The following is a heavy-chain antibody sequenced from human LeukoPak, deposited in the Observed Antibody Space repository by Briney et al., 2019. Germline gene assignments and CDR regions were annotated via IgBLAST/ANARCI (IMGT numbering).Heavy chain of an antibody. CDR1: GFTFSYYW. CDR2: INSDGSNT. Sequence: PGGSLRLSCAASGFTFSYYWMHWVRQAPGKGLVWVSRINSDGSNTIYADSVKGRFTISRDNAKNTLYLQMNSLRAEDTAVYYCARAANFIAVAGNLDYWGQGTLVTVSS. V-gene: IGHV3-74*01. D-gene: IGHD6-19*01. J-gene: IGHJ4*02. CDR3: ARAANFIAVAGNLDY.